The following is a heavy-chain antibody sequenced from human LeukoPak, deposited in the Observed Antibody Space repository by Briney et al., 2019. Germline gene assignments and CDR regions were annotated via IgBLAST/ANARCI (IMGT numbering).Heavy chain of an antibody. CDR2: MNPNSGNT. CDR1: GYTFTSYD. V-gene: IGHV1-8*03. Sequence: GASVKVSCKASGYTFTSYDINWVRQAPGQGREWMGWMNPNSGNTGYAQKFQGRVTITRNTSISTAYMELSSLRSEDTAVYYCARGLWDNLYYFDYWGQGTLVTVSS. CDR3: ARGLWDNLYYFDY. D-gene: IGHD1-26*01. J-gene: IGHJ4*02.